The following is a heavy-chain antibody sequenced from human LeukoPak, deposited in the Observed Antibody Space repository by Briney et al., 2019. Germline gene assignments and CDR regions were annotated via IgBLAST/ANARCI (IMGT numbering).Heavy chain of an antibody. CDR2: INDSGST. CDR3: ARVLAHYDSSGYYYGDDAFDI. J-gene: IGHJ3*02. D-gene: IGHD3-22*01. V-gene: IGHV4-34*01. Sequence: SETLSLTCAVCGGSFSDYYWSWIRQPPGKGLEWIGEINDSGSTNYNPSLKSRVTISVDTSKNQFSLKLSSVTAADTAVYYCARVLAHYDSSGYYYGDDAFDIWGQGTMVTVSS. CDR1: GGSFSDYY.